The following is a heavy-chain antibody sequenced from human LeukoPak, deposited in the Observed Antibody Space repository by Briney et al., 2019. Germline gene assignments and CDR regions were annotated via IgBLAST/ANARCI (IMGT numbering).Heavy chain of an antibody. CDR2: ITKSGDQT. V-gene: IGHV3-23*01. D-gene: IGHD5-24*01. Sequence: GGSLRLSCAASGFTFSTSAMNWVRQAPGKGLEWVSTITKSGDQTHYADSVRGLFTISRDIFKNTLYLQMNSLRAEDTAVYHCVKSAGKDGYRDVFDIWGQGTVVTVSS. CDR1: GFTFSTSA. J-gene: IGHJ3*02. CDR3: VKSAGKDGYRDVFDI.